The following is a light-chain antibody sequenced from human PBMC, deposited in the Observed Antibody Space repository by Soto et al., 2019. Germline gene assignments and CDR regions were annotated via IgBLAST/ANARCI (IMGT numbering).Light chain of an antibody. Sequence: QSVLAQPPSVSGAPGQKVTISCTGSSSNSGAGYDLHWYQQLPGTAPKLLLYGNINRPSGVPDRFSGSKPGTSASLAITGLQAEDEADYYCQSYDSSLSAYVFGTGTKVTVL. J-gene: IGLJ1*01. V-gene: IGLV1-40*01. CDR1: SSNSGAGYD. CDR3: QSYDSSLSAYV. CDR2: GNI.